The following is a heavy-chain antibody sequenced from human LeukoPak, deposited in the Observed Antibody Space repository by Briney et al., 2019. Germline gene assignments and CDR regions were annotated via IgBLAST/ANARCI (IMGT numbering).Heavy chain of an antibody. Sequence: SETLSLTCAVYGGSFSGYYWSWLRQPPGKGLEWIGEINHSGSTNYNPSLKSRATISVDTSKNQFSLKLSSVTAADTAVYYCARGPGIAVAGTDYYYYYYMDVWGKGTTVTVSS. V-gene: IGHV4-34*01. CDR1: GGSFSGYY. CDR2: INHSGST. CDR3: ARGPGIAVAGTDYYYYYYMDV. J-gene: IGHJ6*03. D-gene: IGHD6-19*01.